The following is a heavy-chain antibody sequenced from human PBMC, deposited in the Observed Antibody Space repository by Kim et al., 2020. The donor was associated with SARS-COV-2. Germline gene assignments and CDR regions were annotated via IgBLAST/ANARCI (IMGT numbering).Heavy chain of an antibody. V-gene: IGHV1-8*01. CDR1: GYTFTSYD. Sequence: ASVKVSCKASGYTFTSYDINWVRQATGQGLEWMGWMNPNSGNTGYAQKFQGRVTMTRNTSISTAYMELSSLRSEDTAVYYCARMYYYDSSGYYYFRYYYYYGMDVWGQGTTVTVSS. J-gene: IGHJ6*02. CDR2: MNPNSGNT. D-gene: IGHD3-22*01. CDR3: ARMYYYDSSGYYYFRYYYYYGMDV.